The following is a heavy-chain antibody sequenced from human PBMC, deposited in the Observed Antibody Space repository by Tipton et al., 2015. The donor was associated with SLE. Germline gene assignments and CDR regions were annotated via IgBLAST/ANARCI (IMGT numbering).Heavy chain of an antibody. CDR2: IYYSGST. V-gene: IGHV4-39*01. CDR3: ARHNGGRFYYYGMDV. CDR1: GGSISSSSYY. J-gene: IGHJ6*02. Sequence: TLSLTCTVSGGSISSSSYYWGWIRQPPGKGLEWIGSIYYSGSTYYNPSLKSRVTISVDTSKNHFSLKLSSVTAADTAVYYCARHNGGRFYYYGMDVWGHGTTVTVSS. D-gene: IGHD7-27*01.